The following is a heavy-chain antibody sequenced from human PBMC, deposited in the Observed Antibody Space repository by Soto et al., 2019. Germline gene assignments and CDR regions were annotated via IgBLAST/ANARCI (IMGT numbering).Heavy chain of an antibody. D-gene: IGHD6-19*01. Sequence: SETLSLTCNVSNGYINSGGFYWSWIRQPPGKGLEWIGEINHSGSTNYNPSLKSRVTISVDTSKNQFSLKLSSVTAADTAVYYCARDYHSGGAFDIWGQGTMVTVSS. CDR3: ARDYHSGGAFDI. CDR2: INHSGST. V-gene: IGHV4-61*08. CDR1: NGYINSGGFY. J-gene: IGHJ3*02.